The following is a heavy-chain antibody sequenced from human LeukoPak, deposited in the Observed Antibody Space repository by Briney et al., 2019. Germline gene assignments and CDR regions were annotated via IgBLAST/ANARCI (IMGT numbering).Heavy chain of an antibody. J-gene: IGHJ6*02. CDR1: GGSFSSYS. V-gene: IGHV4-4*07. CDR3: ARGYEGYYYYYGLDV. CDR2: IFTSGTT. D-gene: IGHD1-1*01. Sequence: SETLSLTCTVSGGSFSSYSWSWIRQPAGQGLEWIGRIFTSGTTNYNPSLKSRVTMSVDTSKNQFSLNLSSMTAADTALYYCARGYEGYYYYYGLDVWGQGTTVTVSS.